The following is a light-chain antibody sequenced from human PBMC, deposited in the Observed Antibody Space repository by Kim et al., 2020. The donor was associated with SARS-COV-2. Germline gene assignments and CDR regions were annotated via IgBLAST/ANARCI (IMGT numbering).Light chain of an antibody. CDR1: QGISSY. J-gene: IGKJ3*01. V-gene: IGKV1-9*01. Sequence: DIQLTQSPSFLSASVGDRVTITCRASQGISSYLAWYQQKPGKAPKLLIYAASTLQSGVPSRFRGSGSGTEFTLAISSLQPGGFATYYCQRLSSYPLCAFGPGAKVDIK. CDR2: AAS. CDR3: QRLSSYPLCA.